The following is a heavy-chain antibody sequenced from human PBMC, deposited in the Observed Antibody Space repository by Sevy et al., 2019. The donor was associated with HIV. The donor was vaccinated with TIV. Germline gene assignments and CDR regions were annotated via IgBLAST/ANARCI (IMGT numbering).Heavy chain of an antibody. J-gene: IGHJ4*02. CDR2: ISSSSSTI. V-gene: IGHV3-48*02. Sequence: GGSLRLSCAASGFTFSSYSMNWVRQAPGKGLEWVSYISSSSSTIYYADSVKGRFTISRDNAKNSRYLQMNSLRDEDTAVYYCARVGYYDILTGSYDYWGQGTLVTISS. CDR3: ARVGYYDILTGSYDY. CDR1: GFTFSSYS. D-gene: IGHD3-9*01.